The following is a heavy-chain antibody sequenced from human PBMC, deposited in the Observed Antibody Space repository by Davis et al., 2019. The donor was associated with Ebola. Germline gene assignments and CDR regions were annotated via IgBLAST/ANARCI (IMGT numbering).Heavy chain of an antibody. V-gene: IGHV3-7*01. CDR3: ASNVYDSSGYYYVRPYYGMDV. D-gene: IGHD3-22*01. J-gene: IGHJ6*02. CDR2: IKQDGSEK. CDR1: GFTFSSYS. Sequence: GESLKISCAASGFTFSSYSMNWVRQAPGKGLEWVANIKQDGSEKYYVDSVKGRFTISRDNAKNSLYLQMNSLRAEDTAVYYCASNVYDSSGYYYVRPYYGMDVWGQGTTVTVSS.